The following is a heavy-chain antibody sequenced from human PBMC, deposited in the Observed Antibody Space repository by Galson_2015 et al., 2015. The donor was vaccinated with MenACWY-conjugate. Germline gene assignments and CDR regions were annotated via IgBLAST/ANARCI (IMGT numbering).Heavy chain of an antibody. Sequence: SPRLSCAASGFTFSSYAMSWVRQAPGKGLEWVSAISDSGGNTYYADSVKGRFTISRDNSKNTLYLQMNSLRAEDTAVYYCARGYYYDSSSFDYWGQGTLVTVSS. J-gene: IGHJ4*02. CDR2: ISDSGGNT. D-gene: IGHD3-22*01. CDR1: GFTFSSYA. V-gene: IGHV3-23*01. CDR3: ARGYYYDSSSFDY.